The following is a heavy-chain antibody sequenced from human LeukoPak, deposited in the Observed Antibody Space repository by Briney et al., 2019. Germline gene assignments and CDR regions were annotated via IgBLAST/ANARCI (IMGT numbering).Heavy chain of an antibody. CDR2: IWYDGSKK. CDR3: ARDRGDYSDYSDFFDA. CDR1: GFTFSSYG. V-gene: IGHV3-33*01. D-gene: IGHD4-11*01. Sequence: PGGSLRLSCATSGFTFSSYGFHWVRQAPIKGLEWVAVIWYDGSKKYYADSVKGRFTISRDDSKSTVYLQMDSLRAEDTAMYYCARDRGDYSDYSDFFDAWGQGTLVTFSS. J-gene: IGHJ4*02.